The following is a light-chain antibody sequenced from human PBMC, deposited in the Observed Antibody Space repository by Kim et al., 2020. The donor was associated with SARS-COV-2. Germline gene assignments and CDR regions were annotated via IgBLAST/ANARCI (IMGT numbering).Light chain of an antibody. CDR3: ETWDSNTWV. CDR2: LEGSGSY. CDR1: SGQSSDI. J-gene: IGLJ3*02. Sequence: SSVELTCPLSSGQSSDIIAWHQQQPGKAPRYLMKLEGSGSYNKGGGVPARFSGSSAEADRYRSIAYLPSVDDADYYCETWDSNTWVFGGGTQLTVL. V-gene: IGLV4-60*03.